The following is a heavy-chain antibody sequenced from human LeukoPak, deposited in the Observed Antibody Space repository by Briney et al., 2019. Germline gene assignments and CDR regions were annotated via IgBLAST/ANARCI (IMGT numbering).Heavy chain of an antibody. CDR2: IYTSGST. Sequence: SQTLSLTCTVSGGSISSGSYYWSWIRQPAGKGLEWIGRIYTSGSTNYNPSLKSRVTISVDTSKNQFSLKLSSVTAADTAVYYCARQGRGSGSSAFDIWGQGTMVTVSS. CDR1: GGSISSGSYY. V-gene: IGHV4-61*02. CDR3: ARQGRGSGSSAFDI. D-gene: IGHD3-10*01. J-gene: IGHJ3*02.